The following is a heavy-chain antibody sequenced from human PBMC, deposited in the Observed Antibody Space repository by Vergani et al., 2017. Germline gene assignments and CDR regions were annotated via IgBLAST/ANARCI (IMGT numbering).Heavy chain of an antibody. D-gene: IGHD6-6*01. CDR1: GGSISSYY. V-gene: IGHV4-59*01. Sequence: QVQLQESGPGLVKPSETLSLTCTVPGGSISSYYWSWIRPPPGKGLEWIGYIYYSGSTNYNPSLKSRVTISVDTSKNQFSLKLSSVTDADTAVYYCAREGAYSSSPFDCWGQGTLVTVSS. CDR3: AREGAYSSSPFDC. J-gene: IGHJ4*02. CDR2: IYYSGST.